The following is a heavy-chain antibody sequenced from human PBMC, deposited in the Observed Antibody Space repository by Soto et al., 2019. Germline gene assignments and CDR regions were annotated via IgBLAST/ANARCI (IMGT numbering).Heavy chain of an antibody. D-gene: IGHD1-26*01. J-gene: IGHJ6*02. V-gene: IGHV3-30*03. Sequence: QVQLVESGGGVVQPGRSLRLSCAASGFTFNSYGMHWVRQGPGNGLEWVAFISYDSTKTYYADSVKVRFTISRDNSNSALYVQMNSLTGEDTAVYYCARTRSAWSDFHYYSLDVWGQGTTVTVSS. CDR2: ISYDSTKT. CDR3: ARTRSAWSDFHYYSLDV. CDR1: GFTFNSYG.